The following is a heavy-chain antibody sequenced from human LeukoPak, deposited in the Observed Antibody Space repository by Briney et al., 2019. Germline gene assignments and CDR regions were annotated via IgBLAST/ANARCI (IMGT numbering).Heavy chain of an antibody. D-gene: IGHD3-16*01. Sequence: GALRLSCAASGFTFSTYSMNWVRQAPGKGLEWVSFIDGSTRTIFYADSVKGRFTISRDNAKNSLFLQMNSLRAEDTAVYYCAKDLTRFDYWGQGTLVTVSS. V-gene: IGHV3-48*04. CDR3: AKDLTRFDY. CDR1: GFTFSTYS. CDR2: IDGSTRTI. J-gene: IGHJ4*02.